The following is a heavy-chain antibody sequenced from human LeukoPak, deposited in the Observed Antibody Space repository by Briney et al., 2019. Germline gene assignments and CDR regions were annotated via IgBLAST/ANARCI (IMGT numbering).Heavy chain of an antibody. CDR1: GGSISRYY. CDR2: VYDNGDT. V-gene: IGHV4-59*01. D-gene: IGHD3-22*01. CDR3: ARQSDYDVDTSRYMDV. J-gene: IGHJ6*03. Sequence: SETLSLTCTVSGGSISRYYWSWIRQPPGKGLEWIGYVYDNGDTRYHPSFSGRVSISVDVSKNQFSLKLTSVLAADTADYFCARQSDYDVDTSRYMDVWGKGTTVTVSS.